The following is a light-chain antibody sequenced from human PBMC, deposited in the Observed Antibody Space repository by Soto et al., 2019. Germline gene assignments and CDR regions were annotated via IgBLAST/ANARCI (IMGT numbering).Light chain of an antibody. CDR2: RNN. Sequence: QSVLTQPPSASGTPGQTVTISCSGSSSNIGSKYVYWYQQFPGTSPKLLIYRNNHLASGVPDRFSGSQSGTSASLAIGGLGSEDEDEYYCAAWDASLREVVFGGGTKLTVL. J-gene: IGLJ3*02. V-gene: IGLV1-47*01. CDR1: SSNIGSKY. CDR3: AAWDASLREVV.